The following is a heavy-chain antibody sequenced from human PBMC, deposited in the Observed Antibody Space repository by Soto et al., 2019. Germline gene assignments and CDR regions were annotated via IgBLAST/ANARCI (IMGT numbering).Heavy chain of an antibody. V-gene: IGHV5-51*01. Sequence: SGESLKISCKGSGYSFTNYWIGWVRQMPGKGLEWMGIIYPGDSDTRYSPSFQGQVTISADKSITTAYLQWSSLKASDTAMYYCARLLMIRGVISHMDVWGKGTTVTVSS. CDR1: GYSFTNYW. CDR2: IYPGDSDT. D-gene: IGHD3-10*01. CDR3: ARLLMIRGVISHMDV. J-gene: IGHJ6*03.